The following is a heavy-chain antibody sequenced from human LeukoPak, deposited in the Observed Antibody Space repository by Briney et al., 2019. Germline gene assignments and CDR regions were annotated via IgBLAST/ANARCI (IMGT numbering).Heavy chain of an antibody. CDR3: ARVAAATTNPRFDF. V-gene: IGHV4-31*03. CDR1: GDSISSGAYY. J-gene: IGHJ4*02. CDR2: IGYTGDT. Sequence: SQTLPLTCTVSGDSISSGAYYWSWVRQLPEKGLDWIGYIGYTGDTYYNPSLRSRTTISKDTSKTQFSLRLDSLTAADTAVYYCARVAAATTNPRFDFWGQGTLVTVSS. D-gene: IGHD1-1*01.